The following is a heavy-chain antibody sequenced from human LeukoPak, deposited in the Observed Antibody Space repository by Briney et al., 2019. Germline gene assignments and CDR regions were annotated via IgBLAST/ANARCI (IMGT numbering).Heavy chain of an antibody. CDR1: GYTFTSYY. V-gene: IGHV1-46*01. J-gene: IGHJ6*02. CDR2: INPSGGST. CDR3: ARHMITFGGVIAPCMDV. D-gene: IGHD3-16*02. Sequence: ASVKVSCKASGYTFTSYYMHWVRQAPGQGLEWMGIINPSGGSTSYAQKFHGRVTMTRDTSTSTVYMELSSLRSEDTAVYYCARHMITFGGVIAPCMDVWGQGTTVTVSS.